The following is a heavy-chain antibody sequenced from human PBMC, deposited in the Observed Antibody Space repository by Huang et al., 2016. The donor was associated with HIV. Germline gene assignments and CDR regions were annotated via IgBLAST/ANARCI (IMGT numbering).Heavy chain of an antibody. CDR3: VHRLRYGKWYVDY. J-gene: IGHJ4*02. Sequence: QITLKESGPTLVKPTQTLTLTCTFSGFSLTFSGVAVGWIRQPPGKALEWLALIYWDNEESISPSLKTRLTITKDTPKNEVVLTMTNMDPVDTATYYCVHRLRYGKWYVDYWGQGVLVTVSS. D-gene: IGHD6-13*01. CDR1: GFSLTFSGVA. CDR2: IYWDNEE. V-gene: IGHV2-5*02.